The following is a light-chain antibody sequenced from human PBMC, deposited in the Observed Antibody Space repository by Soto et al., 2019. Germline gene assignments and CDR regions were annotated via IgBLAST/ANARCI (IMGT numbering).Light chain of an antibody. J-gene: IGLJ1*01. CDR1: KNDIGVYDF. V-gene: IGLV2-8*01. CDR3: KSYAGSNTYV. Sequence: QSALTQPPSASGSPGQSVTISCTGTKNDIGVYDFVSWYQHHPGKAPRLIIYEVVQRPSGVPDRFSGSKSGNTASLTVSGLQAVDEAHYFCKSYAGSNTYVFGSGTKVTVL. CDR2: EVV.